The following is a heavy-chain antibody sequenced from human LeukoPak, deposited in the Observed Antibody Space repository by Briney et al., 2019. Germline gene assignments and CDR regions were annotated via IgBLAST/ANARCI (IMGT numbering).Heavy chain of an antibody. D-gene: IGHD2-15*01. Sequence: SETLSLTCAVYGGSFSGYYWSWIRQPPGKGLEWIGEINHSGSTNYNPSLKSRVTISVDTSKNQFSLKLSSVTAADTAVYYCARWSVLLLSQGSWFDPWGQGTLVTVSS. CDR2: INHSGST. CDR1: GGSFSGYY. CDR3: ARWSVLLLSQGSWFDP. V-gene: IGHV4-34*01. J-gene: IGHJ5*02.